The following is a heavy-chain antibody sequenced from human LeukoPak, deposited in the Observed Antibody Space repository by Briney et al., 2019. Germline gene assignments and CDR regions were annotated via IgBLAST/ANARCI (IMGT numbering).Heavy chain of an antibody. V-gene: IGHV3-43D*03. CDR2: ISWDGGST. J-gene: IGHJ6*03. CDR3: AKVGCSTSCYGYYYYYMDV. Sequence: GGSLRLSCAASGFTFDDYAMHWVRQAPGKGLEWVSLISWDGGSTYYVDSVKGRFTISRDNSKNSLYLQMNSLRAEDTALYYCAKVGCSTSCYGYYYYYMDVWGKGTTVTVSS. CDR1: GFTFDDYA. D-gene: IGHD2-2*01.